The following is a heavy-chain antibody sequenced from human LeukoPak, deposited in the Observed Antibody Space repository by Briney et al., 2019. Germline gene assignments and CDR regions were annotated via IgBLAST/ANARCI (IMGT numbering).Heavy chain of an antibody. V-gene: IGHV1-18*01. D-gene: IGHD3-9*01. J-gene: IGHJ4*02. CDR2: ISAYNGNT. CDR3: ASARAGYFDWLLNY. Sequence: ASVKVSCKASGYTFTSYGIRWVRQAPGQGLEWMGWISAYNGNTNYAQKLQGRVTMTTDTSTSTAYMELRSLRSDDTAVYYCASARAGYFDWLLNYWGQGTLVTVSS. CDR1: GYTFTSYG.